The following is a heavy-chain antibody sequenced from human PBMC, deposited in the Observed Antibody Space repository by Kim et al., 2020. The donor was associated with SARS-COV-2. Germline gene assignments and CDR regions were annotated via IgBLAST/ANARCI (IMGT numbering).Heavy chain of an antibody. Sequence: SETLSLTCTVSGASVTGGSYYSWNWIRQSPVKGLEWIGEISYSGRTNYNPSLKGRVTISLDTSNTQFPLRLSSVTAADTAMYYCARERLGHGEFDCWGQGTLVTVSS. CDR3: ARERLGHGEFDC. J-gene: IGHJ4*02. V-gene: IGHV4-61*01. CDR2: ISYSGRT. CDR1: GASVTGGSYY. D-gene: IGHD3-10*01.